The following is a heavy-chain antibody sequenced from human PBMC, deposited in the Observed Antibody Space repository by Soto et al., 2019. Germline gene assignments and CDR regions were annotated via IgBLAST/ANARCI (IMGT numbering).Heavy chain of an antibody. D-gene: IGHD3-22*01. Sequence: LRLSCAASGFTFSSYAMSWVRQAPGKGLEWVSGISGSGGSTYYADSVKGRFTISRDNSKNTLFLQMNSLRAEDTAVYYCAKEGDSSGYYYSKDYWGQGTLVTVSS. CDR1: GFTFSSYA. CDR3: AKEGDSSGYYYSKDY. J-gene: IGHJ4*02. CDR2: ISGSGGST. V-gene: IGHV3-23*01.